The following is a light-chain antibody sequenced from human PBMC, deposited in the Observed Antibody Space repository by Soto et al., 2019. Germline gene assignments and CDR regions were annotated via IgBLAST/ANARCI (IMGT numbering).Light chain of an antibody. J-gene: IGLJ2*01. CDR1: SSDVGGYNY. Sequence: QSALTQPASVSGSPGKSISISCTGTSSDVGGYNYFSWYQQHPGKAPKLMIYDVSNRPSGVSNRFSGSKSGNTASLTISGVKAEDEADYYCSSYTSSSTLEVFGGGTKLTVL. CDR2: DVS. V-gene: IGLV2-14*01. CDR3: SSYTSSSTLEV.